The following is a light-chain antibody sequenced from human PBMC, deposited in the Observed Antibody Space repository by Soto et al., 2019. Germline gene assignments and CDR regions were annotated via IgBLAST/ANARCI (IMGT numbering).Light chain of an antibody. J-gene: IGKJ3*01. CDR1: QSVSSY. CDR3: QQSYKTPFT. V-gene: IGKV3-11*01. Sequence: EIVLTQSPATLSLSPGERATLSCRASQSVSSYLAWYQQKPGQAPRLLIYDASNRATDIPARFSGSGSGTDFTLTISSLQPEDFGDYICQQSYKTPFTFGPGTKVEIK. CDR2: DAS.